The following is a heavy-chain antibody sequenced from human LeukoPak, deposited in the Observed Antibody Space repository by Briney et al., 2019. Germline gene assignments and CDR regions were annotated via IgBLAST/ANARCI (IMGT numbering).Heavy chain of an antibody. V-gene: IGHV3-23*01. Sequence: GGALRISCAAPGFTFSNYAMSWVRQAPGKRLEGGSAVSGRGGSTYYADSVKGRFTISRDNSRNTLFLQMNSLRAEDTAIYYCAKWGDFDILTGYYVSDFWGQGTLITVSS. CDR3: AKWGDFDILTGYYVSDF. J-gene: IGHJ4*02. CDR1: GFTFSNYA. CDR2: VSGRGGST. D-gene: IGHD3-9*01.